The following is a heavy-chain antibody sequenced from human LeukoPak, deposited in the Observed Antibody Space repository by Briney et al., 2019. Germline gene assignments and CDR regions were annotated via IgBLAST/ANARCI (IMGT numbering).Heavy chain of an antibody. CDR3: ARLGGGHSSSWYDAFDI. D-gene: IGHD6-13*01. Sequence: PGGSLRLSRAASGFTFSSYGMHGVRQAPGKGLEWGAFIPYDGSNKYYADSVKGRFTISRDNSKNTLYLQMNSLRAEDTAVYYCARLGGGHSSSWYDAFDIWGQGTMVTVSS. CDR2: IPYDGSNK. V-gene: IGHV3-30*02. CDR1: GFTFSSYG. J-gene: IGHJ3*02.